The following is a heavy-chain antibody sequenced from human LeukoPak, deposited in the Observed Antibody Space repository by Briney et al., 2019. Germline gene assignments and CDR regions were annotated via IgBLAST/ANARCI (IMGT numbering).Heavy chain of an antibody. D-gene: IGHD1-7*01. CDR1: GGSISSSSYY. CDR3: ARGRELIYYYGMDV. V-gene: IGHV4-39*07. CDR2: IYYSGST. Sequence: PSETLSLTCTVSGGSISSSSYYWGWIRQPPGKGLEWIGSIYYSGSTYYNPSLKSRVTISVDTSKNQFSLKLSSVTAADTAVCYCARGRELIYYYGMDVWGQGTTVTVSS. J-gene: IGHJ6*02.